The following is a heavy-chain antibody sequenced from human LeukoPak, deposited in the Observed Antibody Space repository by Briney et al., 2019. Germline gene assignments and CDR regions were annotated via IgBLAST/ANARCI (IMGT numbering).Heavy chain of an antibody. CDR2: IIPILGIA. CDR1: GGTFSSYA. CDR3: ARIAAAGMY. V-gene: IGHV1-69*04. Sequence: SVKVSCKASGGTFSSYAISWVRQAHGQGLEWMGRIIPILGIANYAQKFQGRVTITADKSTSTAYMELSSLRSEDTAVYYRARIAAAGMYWGQGTLVTVSS. D-gene: IGHD6-13*01. J-gene: IGHJ4*02.